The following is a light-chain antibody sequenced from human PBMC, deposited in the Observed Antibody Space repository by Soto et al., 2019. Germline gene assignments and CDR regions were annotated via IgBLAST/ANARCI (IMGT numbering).Light chain of an antibody. CDR1: LGVTTN. V-gene: IGKV3-15*01. CDR3: QQYNNWPFS. J-gene: IGKJ5*01. CDR2: DVS. Sequence: EIVMTQSPATLSVSPGERATLSCRAGLGVTTNFAWYQQKSGQSPRLLIYDVSTRATGVPARFSGTGSETDFTLTISGLQSDDSAVYFCQQYNNWPFSFGQGTRLEIK.